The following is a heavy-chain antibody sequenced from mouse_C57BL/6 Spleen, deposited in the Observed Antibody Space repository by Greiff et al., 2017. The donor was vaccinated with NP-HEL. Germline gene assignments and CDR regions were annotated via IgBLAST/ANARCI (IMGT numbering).Heavy chain of an antibody. Sequence: EVQGVESGGGLVQPKGSLKLSCAASGFSFNTYAMNWVRQAPGKGLEWVARIRSKSNNYATYYADSVKDRFTISRADSESMLYLQMNNLKTKDKAMYYCVRRGGYYTYAMVYGGQGTSDTLSS. D-gene: IGHD2-3*01. CDR1: GFSFNTYA. V-gene: IGHV10-1*01. J-gene: IGHJ4*01. CDR2: IRSKSNNYAT. CDR3: VRRGGYYTYAMVY.